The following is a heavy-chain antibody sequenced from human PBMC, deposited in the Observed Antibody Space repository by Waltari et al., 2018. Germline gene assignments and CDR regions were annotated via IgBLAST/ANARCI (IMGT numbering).Heavy chain of an antibody. J-gene: IGHJ5*02. CDR3: ATLIDYGDYSDGWFDP. CDR1: GYTLTELS. V-gene: IGHV1-24*01. D-gene: IGHD4-17*01. CDR2: FDPEDGET. Sequence: QVQLVQSGAEVKKPGASVKVSCKVSGYTLTELSMHWVRQAPGKGLEWMGGFDPEDGETIYEQKFQGRVTMTEDTSTDTAYMELSSLRSEDTAVYYCATLIDYGDYSDGWFDPWGQGTLVTVSS.